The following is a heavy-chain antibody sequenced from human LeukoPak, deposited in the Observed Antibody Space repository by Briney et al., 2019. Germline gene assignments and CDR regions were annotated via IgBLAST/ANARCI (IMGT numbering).Heavy chain of an antibody. CDR3: ARVGYCSSSTCRNYFDY. CDR2: ITGSTNYI. V-gene: IGHV3-21*01. Sequence: GGSLRLSCAASGFTFSSYSMNWVRQAPGKGLEWVSSITGSTNYIYYADSVKGRFTISRDNAKNSLYLQMNSLRAEDTAVYYCARVGYCSSSTCRNYFDYWGQGTLVTVSS. CDR1: GFTFSSYS. D-gene: IGHD2-2*01. J-gene: IGHJ4*02.